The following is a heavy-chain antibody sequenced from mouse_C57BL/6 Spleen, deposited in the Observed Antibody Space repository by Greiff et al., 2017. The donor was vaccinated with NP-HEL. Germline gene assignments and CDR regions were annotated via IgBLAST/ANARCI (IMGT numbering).Heavy chain of an antibody. CDR1: GYAFSSSW. CDR2: IYPGDGDT. Sequence: VQLQQSGPELVKPGASVKISCKASGYAFSSSWMNWVKQRPGKGLEWIGRIYPGDGDTNYNGKFKGKATLTADKSSSTAYMQLSSLTSEDSAVYFCARGFLYGGYYVGFAYWGQGTLVTVSA. CDR3: ARGFLYGGYYVGFAY. J-gene: IGHJ3*01. D-gene: IGHD2-3*01. V-gene: IGHV1-82*01.